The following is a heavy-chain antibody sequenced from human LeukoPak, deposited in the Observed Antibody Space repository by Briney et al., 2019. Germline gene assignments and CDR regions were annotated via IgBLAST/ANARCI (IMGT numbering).Heavy chain of an antibody. CDR1: GGSISSSSYY. CDR2: INHSGST. V-gene: IGHV4-39*01. Sequence: SETLSLTCTVSGGSISSSSYYWGWIRQPPGKGLEWIGEINHSGSTNYNPSLKSRVTISVDTSKNQFSLKLSSVTAADTAVYYCAGHDSSGYEAFDIWGQGTMVTVSS. D-gene: IGHD3-22*01. CDR3: AGHDSSGYEAFDI. J-gene: IGHJ3*02.